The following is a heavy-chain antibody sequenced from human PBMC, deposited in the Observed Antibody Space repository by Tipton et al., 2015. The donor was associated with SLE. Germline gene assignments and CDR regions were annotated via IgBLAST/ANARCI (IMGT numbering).Heavy chain of an antibody. CDR1: GYSFTRYH. Sequence: QLVQSGAEVKKPGASVKVSCKASGYSFTRYHVDWVRQAPGQGLEWIGWIYSYTNKRNYAQKVQGRVTMTTDTSTSTAYMELRSLRSDDTAVYYCARDEDPFGEYFHHWGQGTLVTVSS. CDR3: ARDEDPFGEYFHH. CDR2: IYSYTNKR. V-gene: IGHV1-18*04. J-gene: IGHJ1*01. D-gene: IGHD3-10*01.